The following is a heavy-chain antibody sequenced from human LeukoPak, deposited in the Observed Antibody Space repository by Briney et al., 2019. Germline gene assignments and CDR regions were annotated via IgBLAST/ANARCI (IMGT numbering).Heavy chain of an antibody. CDR3: ARSPSGIAAAGPIDY. J-gene: IGHJ4*02. D-gene: IGHD6-13*01. Sequence: GGSLRLSCAASGFTFSDYYMSWVRQAPGKGLEWVSYISSSGSTIYYADSVKGRFTISRENAKNSLYMQMNRLRAEDTAVYYCARSPSGIAAAGPIDYWGQGTLVTVSS. V-gene: IGHV3-11*04. CDR1: GFTFSDYY. CDR2: ISSSGSTI.